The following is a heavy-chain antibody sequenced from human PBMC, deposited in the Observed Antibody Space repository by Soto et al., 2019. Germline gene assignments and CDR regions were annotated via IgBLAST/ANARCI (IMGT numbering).Heavy chain of an antibody. V-gene: IGHV3-23*01. Sequence: EVQLLESGGGLVQPGGSLRLCYAASGFTFSSYAMNWVRQAPGKGLEWVSVISGSGGSTYYADAVKGRFTISRDNSKNTLYLQMNSLRAEDTAVYYCAKRTVGWYFDLWGRGTLVTVSS. CDR2: ISGSGGST. J-gene: IGHJ2*01. CDR3: AKRTVGWYFDL. CDR1: GFTFSSYA. D-gene: IGHD4-17*01.